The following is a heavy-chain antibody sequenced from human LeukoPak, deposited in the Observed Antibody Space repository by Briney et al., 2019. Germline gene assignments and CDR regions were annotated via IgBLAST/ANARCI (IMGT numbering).Heavy chain of an antibody. J-gene: IGHJ4*02. D-gene: IGHD3-9*01. CDR2: ISARGDGT. CDR3: ATGTLRYFAF. Sequence: QPGGSLLLSCAASGFTFTNYAMSWGRQAPGGGVEWVSGISARGDGTYYADSVKGQFTISRDNSKNTLYLQMNRLRAEDTSVYYSATGTLRYFAFWGQGTLVTVSS. CDR1: GFTFTNYA. V-gene: IGHV3-23*01.